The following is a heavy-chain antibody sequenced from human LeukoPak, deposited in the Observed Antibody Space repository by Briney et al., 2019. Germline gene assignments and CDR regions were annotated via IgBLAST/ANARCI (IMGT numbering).Heavy chain of an antibody. V-gene: IGHV3-23*01. CDR1: GFTFSSYA. J-gene: IGHJ3*02. CDR3: ARNILFAFDI. Sequence: GGSLRLSCAASGFTFSSYAMGWVRQAPGKGLQWVSLISGGGGITYYADSVKGRFTISRDNSKNTLYLQVNSLRAEDTAMYYCARNILFAFDIWGQGTMVTVSS. CDR2: ISGGGGIT.